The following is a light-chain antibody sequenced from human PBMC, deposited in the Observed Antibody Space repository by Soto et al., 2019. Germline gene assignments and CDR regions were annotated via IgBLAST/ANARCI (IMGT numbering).Light chain of an antibody. V-gene: IGKV1-39*01. CDR2: GAS. CDR1: QNIDRY. CDR3: QQTHSIPFN. J-gene: IGKJ3*01. Sequence: DIQMTQYPSSLPASVGDRVTIACRASQNIDRYLNWYQQKPGAAPKLLIFGASILHREVPSRFSGTGTGTDFSLTIASLQPDDFADYFCQQTHSIPFNFGPGTKVDLK.